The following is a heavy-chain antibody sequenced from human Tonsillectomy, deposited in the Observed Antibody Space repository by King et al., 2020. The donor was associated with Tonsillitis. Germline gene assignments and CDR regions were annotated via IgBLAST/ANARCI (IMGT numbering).Heavy chain of an antibody. CDR2: ISFDGSNK. CDR1: GFTFSSYA. CDR3: ARFSRGVCAFDI. Sequence: VQLVESGGGVVQPGRSLRLSCAASGFTFSSYAMHWVRQAPGKGLEWVAFISFDGSNKYNADSVKGRFTISRDNYKNTLSLQMNSLRAEDTAVYYCARFSRGVCAFDIWGQGTMVTVSS. D-gene: IGHD2-8*01. V-gene: IGHV3-30*04. J-gene: IGHJ3*02.